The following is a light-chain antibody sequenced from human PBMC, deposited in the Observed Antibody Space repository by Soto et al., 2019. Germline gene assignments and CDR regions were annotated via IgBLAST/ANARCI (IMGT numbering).Light chain of an antibody. V-gene: IGKV3-20*01. CDR2: GAS. CDR3: QQYGSSPAT. Sequence: EIVLTQSPGTLVLSPLDIASLSLSSIQIVNNAYLVWYQLKPGQAPRRLIYGASNRATGIPDRFSGSGSGTGFTLTISSLEPEDFAVYYCQQYGSSPATFGQGTKVDI. J-gene: IGKJ1*01. CDR1: QIVNNAY.